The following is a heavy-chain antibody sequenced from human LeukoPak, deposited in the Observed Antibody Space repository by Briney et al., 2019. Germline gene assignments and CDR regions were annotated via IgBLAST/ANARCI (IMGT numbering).Heavy chain of an antibody. D-gene: IGHD3-3*01. V-gene: IGHV3-48*01. CDR2: ISSSSSTI. Sequence: PGGSLRLSCAASGFTFGSYSMNWVRQAPGKGLEWVSYISSSSSTIYYADSVKGRFTISRDNAKNSLYLQMNSLRAEDTAVYYCARDDPWSGYYGEAFDIWGQGTMVTVSS. CDR3: ARDDPWSGYYGEAFDI. CDR1: GFTFGSYS. J-gene: IGHJ3*02.